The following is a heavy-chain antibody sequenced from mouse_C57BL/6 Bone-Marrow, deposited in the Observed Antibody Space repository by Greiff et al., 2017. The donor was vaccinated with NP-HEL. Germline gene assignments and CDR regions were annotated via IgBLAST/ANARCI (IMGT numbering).Heavy chain of an antibody. CDR2: IYPGSGNT. V-gene: IGHV1-76*01. CDR1: GYTFTDYY. CDR3: ARGTNYYGSSYDD. J-gene: IGHJ2*01. D-gene: IGHD1-1*01. Sequence: QVQLQQSGAELVRPGASVKLSCKASGYTFTDYYINWVKQRPGQGLEWIARIYPGSGNTYYNEKFKGKATLTAEKSSSTANMQLSSLTSEDSAVYFCARGTNYYGSSYDDWGQGTTLTASS.